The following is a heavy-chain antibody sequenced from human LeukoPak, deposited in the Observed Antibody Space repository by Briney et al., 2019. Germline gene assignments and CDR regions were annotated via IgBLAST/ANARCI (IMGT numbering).Heavy chain of an antibody. CDR2: IWYDGSNK. CDR1: GFTFSSYG. D-gene: IGHD4-17*01. J-gene: IGHJ6*02. CDR3: ARDETVTCATPYYYYGMDV. V-gene: IGHV3-33*01. Sequence: SGRSLRLSCAASGFTFSSYGMHWVRQAPGKGLEWVAVIWYDGSNKYYADSVKGRFTISRDNSKNTLYLQMNSLRAEDTAVYYCARDETVTCATPYYYYGMDVWGQGTTVTVSS.